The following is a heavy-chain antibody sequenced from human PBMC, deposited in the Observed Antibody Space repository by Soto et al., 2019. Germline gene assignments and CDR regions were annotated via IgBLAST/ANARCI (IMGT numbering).Heavy chain of an antibody. Sequence: PSETLSLTCTVSGGSISSGGYYWIWIRHHPGKGLEWIGYIYYSGSTYYNPSLKSRVTISVDTSKNQFSLKLSSVTAADTAVYYCARDGCSSTSCYDYYYGMDVWGQGTTVTVSS. J-gene: IGHJ6*02. CDR3: ARDGCSSTSCYDYYYGMDV. D-gene: IGHD2-2*01. V-gene: IGHV4-31*03. CDR2: IYYSGST. CDR1: GGSISSGGYY.